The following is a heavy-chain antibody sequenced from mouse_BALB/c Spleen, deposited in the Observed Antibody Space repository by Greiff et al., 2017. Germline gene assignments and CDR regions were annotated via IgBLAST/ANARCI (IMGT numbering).Heavy chain of an antibody. Sequence: EVQLQQSGAELVRSGASVKLSCTASGFNIKDYYMHWVKQRPEQGLEWIGWIDPENGDTEYAPKFQGKATMTADTSSNTAYLQLSSLTSEDTAVYYCSPHYGSSRFAYWGQGTLVTVSA. CDR3: SPHYGSSRFAY. V-gene: IGHV14-4*02. J-gene: IGHJ3*01. CDR2: IDPENGDT. D-gene: IGHD1-1*01. CDR1: GFNIKDYY.